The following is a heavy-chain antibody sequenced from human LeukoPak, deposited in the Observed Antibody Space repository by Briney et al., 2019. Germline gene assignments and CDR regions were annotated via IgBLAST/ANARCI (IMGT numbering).Heavy chain of an antibody. J-gene: IGHJ3*02. Sequence: SVKGSCKASGGTFSSYAISWARQAPGQGLEWMGGIIPIFGTANYAQKFQGRVTITADESTSTAYMELSSLRSEDTAVYYCARLGRLLLSNDAFDIWGQGTMVTVSS. CDR3: ARLGRLLLSNDAFDI. CDR2: IIPIFGTA. CDR1: GGTFSSYA. V-gene: IGHV1-69*13. D-gene: IGHD3-22*01.